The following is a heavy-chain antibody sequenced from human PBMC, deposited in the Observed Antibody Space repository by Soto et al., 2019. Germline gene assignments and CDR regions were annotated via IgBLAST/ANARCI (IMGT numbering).Heavy chain of an antibody. V-gene: IGHV3-23*01. CDR2: ISGSGGST. J-gene: IGHJ4*02. Sequence: GGSLRLSCAASGFTFSSYAMSWVRQAPGKGLEWVSAISGSGGSTYYADSVKGRFTISRDNSKNTLYLQMNSLRAEDTAVYYCAKDRDYYGSGSYPCDDYWGQGTLVTVSS. D-gene: IGHD3-10*01. CDR3: AKDRDYYGSGSYPCDDY. CDR1: GFTFSSYA.